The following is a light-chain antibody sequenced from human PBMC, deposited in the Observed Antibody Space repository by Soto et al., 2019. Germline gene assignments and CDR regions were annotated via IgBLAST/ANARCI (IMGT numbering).Light chain of an antibody. CDR3: GTWDSSLSAVV. CDR1: SSNIGNNY. CDR2: DNN. J-gene: IGLJ2*01. V-gene: IGLV1-51*01. Sequence: QSVLTQPPSVSAAPGQKDTISCSGSSSNIGNNYVSWYQQLPGTAPKLLIYDNNKRTSGIPDRFSGSKSGTSATLGITGLQTGDEADYYCGTWDSSLSAVVFGGGTKLTVL.